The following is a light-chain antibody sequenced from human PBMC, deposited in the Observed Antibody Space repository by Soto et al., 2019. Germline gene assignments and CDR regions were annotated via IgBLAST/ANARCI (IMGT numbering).Light chain of an antibody. CDR3: SSYTSSSTLYV. CDR1: SSDVGGYQY. J-gene: IGLJ1*01. CDR2: DVS. Sequence: QSALTQPASVSGSPGQSITISCTGTSSDVGGYQYVSWYQQHPGKAPKLMSYDVSNRPSGVSNRFSGSKSGNTASLTISGLQAEDEADYYCSSYTSSSTLYVFGTGTKLTVL. V-gene: IGLV2-14*01.